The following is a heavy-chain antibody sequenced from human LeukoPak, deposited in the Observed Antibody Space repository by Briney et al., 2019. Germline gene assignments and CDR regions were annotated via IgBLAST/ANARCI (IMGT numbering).Heavy chain of an antibody. CDR3: ARDVVVEVGMLPTDSWFDP. V-gene: IGHV1-18*01. CDR2: ISAYNGNT. J-gene: IGHJ5*02. D-gene: IGHD2-15*01. Sequence: ASVKVSCKASGYTFTSYGISWVRQAPGQGLEWMGWISAYNGNTNYAQKLQGRVTMTSDTSTSTVYMELSSLTYDDTAVYYCARDVVVEVGMLPTDSWFDPWGRGTLVAVSS. CDR1: GYTFTSYG.